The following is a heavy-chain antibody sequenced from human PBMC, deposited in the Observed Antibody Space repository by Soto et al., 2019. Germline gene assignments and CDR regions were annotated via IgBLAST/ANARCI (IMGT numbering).Heavy chain of an antibody. CDR3: ARDRLRTVTTFWYFDL. Sequence: GGSLRLSCAASGFTFSSYAMHWVRQAPGKGLEWVAVISYDGSNKYYADSVKGRVTISVDTSKNQILLQLSSVTAADTAVYYCARDRLRTVTTFWYFDLWGPGTPVTVSS. V-gene: IGHV3-30-3*01. CDR2: ISYDGSNK. J-gene: IGHJ2*01. D-gene: IGHD4-17*01. CDR1: GFTFSSYA.